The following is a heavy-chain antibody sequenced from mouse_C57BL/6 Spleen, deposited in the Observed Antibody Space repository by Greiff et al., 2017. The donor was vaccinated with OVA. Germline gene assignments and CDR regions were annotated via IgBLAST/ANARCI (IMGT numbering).Heavy chain of an antibody. V-gene: IGHV1-18*01. CDR3: ARGDDYYYDFDD. D-gene: IGHD1-1*01. J-gene: IGHJ2*01. Sequence: VQLKQSGPELVKPGASVKISCKASGYTFTDYNMDWVKQRPGKSLEWIGNINPTNGGTTYNQKFKGKSTLTVDKSSSTAYMELRSLTSEDTAGYYGARGDDYYYDFDDWGKGTTLTVSS. CDR1: GYTFTDYN. CDR2: INPTNGGT.